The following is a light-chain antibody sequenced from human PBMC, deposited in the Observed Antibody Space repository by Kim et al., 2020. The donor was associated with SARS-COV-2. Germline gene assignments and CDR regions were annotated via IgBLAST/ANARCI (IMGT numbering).Light chain of an antibody. CDR2: AAS. Sequence: ASVGDRVTITCRASQVISNYLAWYQQKPGKVPKLLIYAASALQSGVPSRFSGSGSGTDFTLTISSLQPEDVATYYCQKYNSAPRTFGQGTQVDIK. J-gene: IGKJ1*01. V-gene: IGKV1-27*01. CDR3: QKYNSAPRT. CDR1: QVISNY.